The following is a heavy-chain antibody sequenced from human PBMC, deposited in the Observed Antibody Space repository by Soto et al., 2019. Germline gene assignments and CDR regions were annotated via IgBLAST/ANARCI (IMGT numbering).Heavy chain of an antibody. CDR2: FWSTGAT. Sequence: SETLSLTCTVSGGSISSYYWDWLRQSPGKGLEWIGCFWSTGATYYNPSLKGRLTISVDTSKNQFSLKLSSVTAADTAVYYCARAYGSGYMDVWGQGTTVTVSS. J-gene: IGHJ6*02. CDR3: ARAYGSGYMDV. D-gene: IGHD3-10*01. V-gene: IGHV4-39*07. CDR1: GGSISSYY.